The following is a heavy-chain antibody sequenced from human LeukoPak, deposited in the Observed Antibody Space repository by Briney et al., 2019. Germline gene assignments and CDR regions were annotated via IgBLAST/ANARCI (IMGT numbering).Heavy chain of an antibody. J-gene: IGHJ4*02. CDR2: ISGGGGST. V-gene: IGHV3-23*01. Sequence: GGSLTLPCSASGFNFTSYSKNWVRQAPGKGLEWVSTISGGGGSTYYADSVKGRFTISRDNSKNTLYLQVNSLRAEDTAVYYCAKGGKWDVTPFDYWGQGTLVTVSS. D-gene: IGHD1-26*01. CDR3: AKGGKWDVTPFDY. CDR1: GFNFTSYS.